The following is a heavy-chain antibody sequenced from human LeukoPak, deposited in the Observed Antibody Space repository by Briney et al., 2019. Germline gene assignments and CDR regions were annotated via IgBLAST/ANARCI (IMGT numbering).Heavy chain of an antibody. V-gene: IGHV5-51*01. CDR2: IYPDDSDT. CDR1: GYTFTTYW. CDR3: ARHNRGAIFGVAPFWY. J-gene: IGHJ4*02. Sequence: GESLKISCRGSGYTFTTYWIGWVRQMPGKGLDWMGIIYPDDSDTRYSPSFQGQVTISADKSSSTVYLQWRSLKASDTAMYYCARHNRGAIFGVAPFWYWGQGPLVTVPS. D-gene: IGHD3-3*01.